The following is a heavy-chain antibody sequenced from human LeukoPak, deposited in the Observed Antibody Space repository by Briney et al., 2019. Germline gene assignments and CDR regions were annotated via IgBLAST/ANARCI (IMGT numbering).Heavy chain of an antibody. CDR3: ASRWAFYYYMDV. CDR2: IKHRGST. V-gene: IGHV4-34*01. CDR1: SGSFSGYY. D-gene: IGHD3-16*01. Sequence: WETLSLTCAVYSGSFSGYYLSWIRQPPGMGLEWIGEIKHRGSTNSNPSLKSRVTISVDTSKNQFSLKLSSVTAADTAVYYCASRWAFYYYMDVWGKGTTVTVSS. J-gene: IGHJ6*03.